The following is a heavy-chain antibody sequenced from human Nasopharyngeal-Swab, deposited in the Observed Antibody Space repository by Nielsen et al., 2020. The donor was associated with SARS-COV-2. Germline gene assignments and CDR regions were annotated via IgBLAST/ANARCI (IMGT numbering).Heavy chain of an antibody. CDR3: VKDLSIAVAGLYYYYYMDV. Sequence: GGSLRLSCSASGFTFSSYAMHWVRHAPGKGLEYVSAISSNGGSTYYADSVKGRFTISRDNSKNTLYLQMSSLRAEDTAVYYCVKDLSIAVAGLYYYYYMDVWGKGTTVTVSS. V-gene: IGHV3-64D*06. CDR1: GFTFSSYA. D-gene: IGHD6-19*01. CDR2: ISSNGGST. J-gene: IGHJ6*03.